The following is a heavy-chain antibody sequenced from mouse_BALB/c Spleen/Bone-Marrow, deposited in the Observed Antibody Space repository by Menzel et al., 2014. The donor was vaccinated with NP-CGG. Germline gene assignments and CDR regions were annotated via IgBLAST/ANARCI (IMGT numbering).Heavy chain of an antibody. CDR3: ALTTATPFAY. Sequence: VHLVESGAELAKPGASVKMSCKASGYTFTVYWIHWVKQRPGQGLEWIGYISPSTAYTEYNQKFKGKATLTADKSSTTAYMQLSNLTSEDSAVYYCALTTATPFAYWGQGTLVTVS. D-gene: IGHD1-2*01. J-gene: IGHJ3*01. CDR1: GYTFTVYW. V-gene: IGHV1-7*01. CDR2: ISPSTAYT.